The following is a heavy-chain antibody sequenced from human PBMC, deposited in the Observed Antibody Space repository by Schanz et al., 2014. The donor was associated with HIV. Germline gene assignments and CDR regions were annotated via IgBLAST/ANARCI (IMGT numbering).Heavy chain of an antibody. D-gene: IGHD3-3*01. CDR1: GVTFNDNY. CDR3: SRGDYDFWSGFDP. Sequence: EAQLVESGGDWVQPGGSLRLSCVASGVTFNDNYINWVRQAPGRGLEWVSFIRSKAIGGTTEYAASVRGRFTISRDDSKSIVYLQMNSLKIEDTAVYYCSRGDYDFWSGFDPWGQGTLVTVSS. V-gene: IGHV3-49*04. CDR2: IRSKAIGGTT. J-gene: IGHJ5*02.